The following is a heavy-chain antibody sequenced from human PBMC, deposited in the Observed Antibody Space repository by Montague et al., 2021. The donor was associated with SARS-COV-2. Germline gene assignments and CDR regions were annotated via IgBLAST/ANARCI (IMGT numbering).Heavy chain of an antibody. CDR1: GGSTNNYY. V-gene: IGHV4-59*01. Sequence: SETLSLTCTVSGGSTNNYYWSWIRQPPGKGLEWIGYIYYSGGTNYNPSLKSRVTISIDTSKNQFSLNLTSVTAADTAVYYCARTLLPSATCRFNPWGQGTLVTVSS. CDR2: IYYSGGT. CDR3: ARTLLPSATCRFNP. D-gene: IGHD2/OR15-2a*01. J-gene: IGHJ5*02.